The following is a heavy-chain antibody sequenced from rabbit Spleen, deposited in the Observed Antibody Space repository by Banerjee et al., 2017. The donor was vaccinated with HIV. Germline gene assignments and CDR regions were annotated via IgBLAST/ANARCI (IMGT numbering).Heavy chain of an antibody. CDR3: ARDTSSSFSSYGMDL. V-gene: IGHV1S40*01. Sequence: QSLEESGGDLVKPEGSLTLTCTASGFSFSSNYYVCWVRQAPGKGLEWIACIYTGSSGSTYYASWAKGRFTISKTSSTTVTLQMTRLTAADTATYFCARDTSSSFSSYGMDLWGPGTLVTVS. D-gene: IGHD1-1*01. CDR1: GFSFSSNYY. CDR2: IYTGSSGST. J-gene: IGHJ6*01.